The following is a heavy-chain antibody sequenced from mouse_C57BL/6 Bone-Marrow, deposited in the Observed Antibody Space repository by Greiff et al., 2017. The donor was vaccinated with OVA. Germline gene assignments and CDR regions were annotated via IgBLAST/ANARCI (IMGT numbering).Heavy chain of an antibody. V-gene: IGHV1-55*01. CDR1: GYTFTSYW. CDR2: IYPGSGST. J-gene: IGHJ1*03. CDR3: ARRKEGYLDV. Sequence: QVQLQQPGAELVKPGASVKMSCKASGYTFTSYWITWVKQRPGQGLEWIGDIYPGSGSTNYNAKFKSKATLTVDTSSSTAYMQLSSLTSEDSAVYYGARRKEGYLDVWGKGTTVTVSS.